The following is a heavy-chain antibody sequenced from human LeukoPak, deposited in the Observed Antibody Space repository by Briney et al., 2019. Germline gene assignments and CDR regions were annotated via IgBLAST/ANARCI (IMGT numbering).Heavy chain of an antibody. CDR1: GFIFSTYP. V-gene: IGHV3-7*03. Sequence: PGGSLRLSCAASGFIFSTYPMSWVRQAPGKGLEWVASINHNGNVNYYVDSVKGRFTISRDNAKNSLYLQMSNLRAEDTAVYFCARGGGLDVWGQGATVTVSS. CDR3: ARGGGLDV. D-gene: IGHD3-16*01. J-gene: IGHJ6*02. CDR2: INHNGNVN.